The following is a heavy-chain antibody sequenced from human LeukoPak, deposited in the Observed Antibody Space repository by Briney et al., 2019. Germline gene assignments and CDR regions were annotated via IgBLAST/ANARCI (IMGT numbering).Heavy chain of an antibody. Sequence: PGRSLRLSCAASGFTFDDYAMHWVRQAPGRGLEWVSGISWNSGSIGYADSVKGRFTISRDNAKNSLYLQMNSLRAEDTALYYCAKVGGIGRFKGGSYPGDYFDYWGQGTLVTVSS. V-gene: IGHV3-9*01. CDR1: GFTFDDYA. D-gene: IGHD1-26*01. CDR2: ISWNSGSI. J-gene: IGHJ4*02. CDR3: AKVGGIGRFKGGSYPGDYFDY.